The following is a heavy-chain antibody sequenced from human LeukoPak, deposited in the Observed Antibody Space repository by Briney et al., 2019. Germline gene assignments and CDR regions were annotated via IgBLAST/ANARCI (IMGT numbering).Heavy chain of an antibody. Sequence: GGSLRLSCAASGFIFSSHAMNWVRQAPGKGLEWVSGVSGSGSSTFYADSVKGRFTISRDNSKNILYLQMNSLRVEDTAVYYCVKSRVSSWGAIDYWGQGTLLTASS. CDR3: VKSRVSSWGAIDY. CDR1: GFIFSSHA. J-gene: IGHJ4*02. D-gene: IGHD6-13*01. CDR2: VSGSGSST. V-gene: IGHV3-23*01.